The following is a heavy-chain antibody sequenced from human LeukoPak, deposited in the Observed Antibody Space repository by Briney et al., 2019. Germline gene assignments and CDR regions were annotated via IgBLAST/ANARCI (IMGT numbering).Heavy chain of an antibody. V-gene: IGHV3-21*01. J-gene: IGHJ4*02. D-gene: IGHD6-19*01. CDR2: IDSSGTYM. Sequence: GGSLRLSCVASGFTFSSYSMNWVRQAPGKGRVWVSSIDSSGTYMYYADAVKGRFTIPRDNAKNSLYLQMNSLRAEDTAVYYCARDTVGWARDYWGQGTLVTVSS. CDR1: GFTFSSYS. CDR3: ARDTVGWARDY.